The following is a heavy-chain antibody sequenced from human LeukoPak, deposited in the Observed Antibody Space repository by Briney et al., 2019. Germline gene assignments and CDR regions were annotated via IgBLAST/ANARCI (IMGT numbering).Heavy chain of an antibody. Sequence: GESLKISCKGSGYSFTSYWIGWVRQMPGKGLEWMGIIYPGDSDTRYSPSFQGQVTISADKSISTAYLQWSSLKASDTAMYYCARRAVLWFGESNDAFDIWGQGTMVTVSS. CDR1: GYSFTSYW. CDR3: ARRAVLWFGESNDAFDI. D-gene: IGHD3-10*01. J-gene: IGHJ3*02. CDR2: IYPGDSDT. V-gene: IGHV5-51*01.